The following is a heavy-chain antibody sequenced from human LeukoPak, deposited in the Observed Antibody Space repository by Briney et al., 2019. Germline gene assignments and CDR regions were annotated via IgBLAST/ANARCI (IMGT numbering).Heavy chain of an antibody. V-gene: IGHV1-2*04. Sequence: ASVKVSCKASGYTFTGYYIHWVRQAPGQGLEWMGWINPNSGGTNYAQKFQGWVIMTRDTSISTAYMELSRLRSDDTAVYYCARASGSYWWFDSWGQGTLVTVSS. CDR3: ARASGSYWWFDS. CDR1: GYTFTGYY. D-gene: IGHD1-26*01. J-gene: IGHJ5*01. CDR2: INPNSGGT.